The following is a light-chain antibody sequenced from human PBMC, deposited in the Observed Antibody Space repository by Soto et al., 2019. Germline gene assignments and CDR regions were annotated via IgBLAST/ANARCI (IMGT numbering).Light chain of an antibody. CDR2: DAS. CDR1: QSVSSY. Sequence: EIVLTHSPATLSLSPGERATLSCRASQSVSSYLAWYQQKPGQAPRLLIYDASNRATGIPARFSGSGSGTDFTLTISSLEPEDFAVYYCQQRYNWPPITFGQGTRLEIK. J-gene: IGKJ5*01. CDR3: QQRYNWPPIT. V-gene: IGKV3-11*01.